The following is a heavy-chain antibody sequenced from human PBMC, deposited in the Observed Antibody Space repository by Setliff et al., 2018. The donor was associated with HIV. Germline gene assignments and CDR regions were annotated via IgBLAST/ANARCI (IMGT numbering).Heavy chain of an antibody. CDR2: INPDGSTT. Sequence: GGSLRLSCAASGFTFSDYWMHWVRQVPGKGLVYVSRINPDGSTTTYADSVEGRFTISRDNSKNTLHLELNNLRPEDTAVYYCARDQGYDSDLYKFYFDSWGQGTLVTVSS. J-gene: IGHJ4*02. CDR1: GFTFSDYW. CDR3: ARDQGYDSDLYKFYFDS. D-gene: IGHD5-12*01. V-gene: IGHV3-74*01.